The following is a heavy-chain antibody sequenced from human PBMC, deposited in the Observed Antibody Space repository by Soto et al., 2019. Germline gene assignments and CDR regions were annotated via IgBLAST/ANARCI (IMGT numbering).Heavy chain of an antibody. Sequence: PGGSLRLSCAASGFTFSSYAMHWVRQAPGKGLEWVAVISYDGSNKYYADSVKGRFTISRDNSKNTLYLQMNSLRAEDTAVYYCARVYGEVPAAKERYYYYGMDVWGQGTTVTVSS. D-gene: IGHD2-2*01. CDR1: GFTFSSYA. CDR3: ARVYGEVPAAKERYYYYGMDV. J-gene: IGHJ6*02. CDR2: ISYDGSNK. V-gene: IGHV3-30-3*01.